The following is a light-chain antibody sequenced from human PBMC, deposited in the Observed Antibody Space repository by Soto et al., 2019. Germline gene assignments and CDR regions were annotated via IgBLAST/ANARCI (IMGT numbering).Light chain of an antibody. J-gene: IGKJ1*01. CDR2: AAS. V-gene: IGKV1-6*01. Sequence: TQYPSPVSSSGVARVPITGRASQGIRNDLGWYQQKPGKAPKLLIYAASNLQSGVPSRFSGSGSGTDFILTISSLQPEDFAVYYCLQDHNSPLTFGQGTKVDI. CDR1: QGIRND. CDR3: LQDHNSPLT.